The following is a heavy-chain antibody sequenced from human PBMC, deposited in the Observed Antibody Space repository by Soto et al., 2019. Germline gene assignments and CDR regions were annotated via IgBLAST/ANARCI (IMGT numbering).Heavy chain of an antibody. D-gene: IGHD3-9*01. J-gene: IGHJ4*02. V-gene: IGHV1-18*01. Sequence: ASVKVSCKASGYTFTSYGISWVRQAPGQGLEWMGWISAYNGNTNYAQKLQGRVTMTTDTSTSTAYMELRSLRSDDTAVYYCARGVYDILTGYFYYFDYWGQGTLVTVS. CDR3: ARGVYDILTGYFYYFDY. CDR1: GYTFTSYG. CDR2: ISAYNGNT.